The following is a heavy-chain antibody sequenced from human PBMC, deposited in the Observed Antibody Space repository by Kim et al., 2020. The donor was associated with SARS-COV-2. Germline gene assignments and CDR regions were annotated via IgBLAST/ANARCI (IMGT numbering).Heavy chain of an antibody. CDR1: GGSFSGYY. J-gene: IGHJ4*02. V-gene: IGHV4-34*01. CDR3: ARAAFLRGIAVAGTEKPAYYFDY. Sequence: SETLSLTCAVYGGSFSGYYWSWIRQPPGKGLEWIGEINHSGSTNYNPSLKSRVTISVDTSKNQFSLKLSSVTAADTAVYYCARAAFLRGIAVAGTEKPAYYFDYWGQGTLVTVSS. CDR2: INHSGST. D-gene: IGHD6-19*01.